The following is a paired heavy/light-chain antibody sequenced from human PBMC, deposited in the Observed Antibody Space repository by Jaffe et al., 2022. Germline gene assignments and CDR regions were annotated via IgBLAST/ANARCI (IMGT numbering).Heavy chain of an antibody. D-gene: IGHD5-18*01. Sequence: QVQLVQSGAEVKKPGSSVKVSCKASGGTFSSYAISWVRQAPGQGLEWMGGIIPIFGTANYAQKFQGRVTITTDESTSTAYMELSSLRSEDTAVYYCARDSLFDSYGLGDPGDRGYWGQGTLVTVSS. CDR3: ARDSLFDSYGLGDPGDRGY. CDR1: GGTFSSYA. J-gene: IGHJ4*02. V-gene: IGHV1-69*05. CDR2: IIPIFGTA.
Light chain of an antibody. V-gene: IGKV3-20*01. J-gene: IGKJ4*01. CDR2: GAS. CDR3: QQYGSSPST. Sequence: EIVLTQSPGTLSLSPGERATLSCRASQSVSSSYLAWYQQKPGQAPRLLIYGASSRATGIPDRFSGSGSGTDFTLTISRLEPEDFAVYYCQQYGSSPSTFGGGTKVEIK. CDR1: QSVSSSY.